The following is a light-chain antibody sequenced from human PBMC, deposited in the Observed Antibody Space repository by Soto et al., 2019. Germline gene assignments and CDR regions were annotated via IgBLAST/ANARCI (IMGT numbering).Light chain of an antibody. Sequence: ALTQPASVSGSPGQSITISCSGTSSDVGSYNLVSWYQQHPGKVPKLMIYEDKKRPSAVSNRFSGSKSGNTASLTISGLQPEDEADYYCCSYAGSSSLIFGGGTKVTVL. V-gene: IGLV2-23*01. CDR2: EDK. J-gene: IGLJ2*01. CDR3: CSYAGSSSLI. CDR1: SSDVGSYNL.